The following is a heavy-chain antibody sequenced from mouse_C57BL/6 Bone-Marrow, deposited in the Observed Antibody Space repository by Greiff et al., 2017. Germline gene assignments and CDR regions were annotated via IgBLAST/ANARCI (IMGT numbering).Heavy chain of an antibody. J-gene: IGHJ4*01. D-gene: IGHD1-1*01. V-gene: IGHV1-69*01. CDR1: GYTFTSYW. CDR2: IDPSDSYT. CDR3: ASIGSSPRAMDY. Sequence: QVQLQQPGAELVMPGASVKLSCKASGYTFTSYWMHWVKQRPGQGLEWIGEIDPSDSYTNYNQKFKGKSTLTVDKSSSTAYMQHSSLTSEDSAVYYCASIGSSPRAMDYWGQGTSVTVSA.